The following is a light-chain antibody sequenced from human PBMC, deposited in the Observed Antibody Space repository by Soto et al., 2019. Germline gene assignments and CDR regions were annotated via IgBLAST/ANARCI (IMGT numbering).Light chain of an antibody. CDR3: MQSTHWPPT. V-gene: IGKV2-30*01. Sequence: DVVMTQSPRSLPVTLGQRASISCRSSQSLVDNDGNTYLNWFQQRPGXXPXXLIYWVSNRDSGVPGRFSGSGAGTDFTLTISRVEAEEVGVYYCMQSTHWPPTFGQGTNV. CDR2: WVS. J-gene: IGKJ1*01. CDR1: QSLVDNDGNTY.